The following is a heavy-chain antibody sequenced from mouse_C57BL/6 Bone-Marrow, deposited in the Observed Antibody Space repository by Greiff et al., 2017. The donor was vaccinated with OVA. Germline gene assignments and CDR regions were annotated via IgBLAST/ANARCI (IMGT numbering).Heavy chain of an antibody. J-gene: IGHJ2*01. V-gene: IGHV1-15*01. CDR2: IDPETGGT. Sequence: VQLQQSGAELVRPGASVTLSCKASGYTFTDYEMHWVKQTPVHGLEWIGAIDPETGGTAYNQKFKGKAILTADKSSSTAYMELRSLTSEDSAVDYCTRGDHLITTVVADYWGQGTTLTVSS. CDR3: TRGDHLITTVVADY. CDR1: GYTFTDYE. D-gene: IGHD1-1*01.